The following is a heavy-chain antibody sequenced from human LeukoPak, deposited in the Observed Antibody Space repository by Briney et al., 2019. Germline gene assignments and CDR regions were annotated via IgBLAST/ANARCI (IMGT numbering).Heavy chain of an antibody. D-gene: IGHD4-17*01. V-gene: IGHV3-21*01. CDR1: GFTFSSYS. Sequence: PGGSLRLSCAASGFTFSSYSMNWVRQAPGKGLEWVSSISSSSSYIYYADSVKGRFTISRDNAKNSLYLQMNSLRAEDTAVYYCVRDYYGDYGRYNWFDPWGQGTLVTVSS. CDR2: ISSSSSYI. J-gene: IGHJ5*02. CDR3: VRDYYGDYGRYNWFDP.